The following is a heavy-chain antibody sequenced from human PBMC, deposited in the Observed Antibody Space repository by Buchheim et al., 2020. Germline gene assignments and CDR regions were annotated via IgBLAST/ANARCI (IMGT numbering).Heavy chain of an antibody. D-gene: IGHD3-10*01. CDR3: SSEWFGEEGGMDV. CDR2: INPSGGST. J-gene: IGHJ6*02. CDR1: GYTFTSYY. V-gene: IGHV1-46*01. Sequence: QVQLVQSGAEVKKPGASVKVSCKASGYTFTSYYMHWVRQAPGQGLEWMGIINPSGGSTSYAQKFQGRGTMNRDTSTSKGYMELSSLRSEDTAVYYCSSEWFGEEGGMDVWGQGTT.